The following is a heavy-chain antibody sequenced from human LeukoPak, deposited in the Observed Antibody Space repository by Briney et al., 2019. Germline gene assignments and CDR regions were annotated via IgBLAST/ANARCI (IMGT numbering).Heavy chain of an antibody. D-gene: IGHD3-9*01. Sequence: GRSLRLSCTASGFTFGDHSVSWFRQAPGKGLEWVGFIRTKAYGGTAKYAASVKGRFTISRDDSKSVAYLQMDSLKTEDTAVYYCTREIRYFDWFQADYWGQGTLVTVSS. CDR1: GFTFGDHS. CDR3: TREIRYFDWFQADY. CDR2: IRTKAYGGTA. J-gene: IGHJ4*02. V-gene: IGHV3-49*03.